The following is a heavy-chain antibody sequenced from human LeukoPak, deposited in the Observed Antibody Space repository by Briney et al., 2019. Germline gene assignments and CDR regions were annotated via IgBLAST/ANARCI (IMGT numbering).Heavy chain of an antibody. CDR1: GLSFNTYS. Sequence: RGSLRLSCAASGLSFNTYSMNWVRQAPGKGLEWVSSISSTSAHIFYADSVKGRFSISRDNAKNSLYLQMNSLRVEDTAVYYCTRGKTGMDYWGQGTLVTVSS. D-gene: IGHD1-1*01. CDR2: ISSTSAHI. J-gene: IGHJ4*02. V-gene: IGHV3-21*01. CDR3: TRGKTGMDY.